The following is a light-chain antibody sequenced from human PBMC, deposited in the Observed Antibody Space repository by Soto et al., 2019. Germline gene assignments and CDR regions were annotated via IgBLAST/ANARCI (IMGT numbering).Light chain of an antibody. V-gene: IGKV1-5*03. J-gene: IGKJ5*01. CDR1: ESISRW. CDR2: KAS. CDR3: QQHNSFSIT. Sequence: DMQLTQGASSLTTSVGDRITITCRASESISRWLAWYQQKPGKAPKLLIYKASSLESGVPSRFSGSGSGTEFTLTINSLQADDFATYYCQQHNSFSITFGQGTRLAIK.